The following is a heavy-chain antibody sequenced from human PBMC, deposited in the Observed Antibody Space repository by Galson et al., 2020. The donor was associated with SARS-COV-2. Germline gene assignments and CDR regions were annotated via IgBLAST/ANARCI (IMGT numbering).Heavy chain of an antibody. D-gene: IGHD1-26*01. CDR1: DYTFTTYG. CDR3: ARVSWGLQRLFDP. V-gene: IGHV1-18*01. Sequence: ASVKVSCRASDYTFTTYGITWVRQAPGQGLEWMGWISAYNGNRNYAQKFQGRVTMTTDTSTSTAYMELRSLRSDHTAVYYCARVSWGLQRLFDPWGQGTLVTVSS. J-gene: IGHJ5*02. CDR2: ISAYNGNR.